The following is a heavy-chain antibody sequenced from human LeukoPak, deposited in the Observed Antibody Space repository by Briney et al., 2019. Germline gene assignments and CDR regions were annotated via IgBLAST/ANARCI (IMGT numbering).Heavy chain of an antibody. Sequence: ASVKVSCKASGNTFSSYYMHWVRQAPGQGLEWMGIINPSGGLTFYAQRFEGRVTVTRDTSTSTVHMELSSLRSEDTAVYYCARDIVRFGEIWYFDLWGPGTLVTVSS. CDR3: ARDIVRFGEIWYFDL. CDR1: GNTFSSYY. V-gene: IGHV1-46*01. CDR2: INPSGGLT. J-gene: IGHJ2*01. D-gene: IGHD3-10*01.